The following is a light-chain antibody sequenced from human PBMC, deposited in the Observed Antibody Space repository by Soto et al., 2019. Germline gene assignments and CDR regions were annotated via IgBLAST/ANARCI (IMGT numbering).Light chain of an antibody. V-gene: IGKV1-27*01. Sequence: DIQMTQSPSSLSASVGDRVTITCRASQDIGTYLVWYQQKAGKPPKVLIYAASTLQSGVPSRFSGSGSGTDFTLTISSLQPEDVATYYCQKYNSVPPWTFGQGTKVDIK. J-gene: IGKJ1*01. CDR1: QDIGTY. CDR2: AAS. CDR3: QKYNSVPPWT.